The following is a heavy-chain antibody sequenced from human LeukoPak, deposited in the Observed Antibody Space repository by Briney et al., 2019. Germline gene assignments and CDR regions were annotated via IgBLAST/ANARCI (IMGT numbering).Heavy chain of an antibody. CDR1: GGSFSGHS. CDR3: ARTVDRYYFDY. Sequence: SETLSLTCAVYGGSFSGHSWSWIRQAPGKGLEWIGEISHTGGINYNPSLKSRVTISADTSKNQFSLKLSSVTAADTAVYYCARTVDRYYFDYWGQGTLVTVSS. D-gene: IGHD5-12*01. J-gene: IGHJ4*02. V-gene: IGHV4-34*01. CDR2: ISHTGGI.